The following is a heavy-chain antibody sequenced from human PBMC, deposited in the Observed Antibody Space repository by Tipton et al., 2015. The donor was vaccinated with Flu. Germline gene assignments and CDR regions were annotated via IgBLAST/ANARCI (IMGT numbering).Heavy chain of an antibody. CDR2: VHQAGTT. CDR3: ARDPSLGMPDYFDY. V-gene: IGHV4-38-2*02. CDR1: GDSIGSDYF. D-gene: IGHD2-2*01. J-gene: IGHJ4*02. Sequence: TLSLTCSVSGDSIGSDYFWGWIRQPPGKGLEWIGNVHQAGTTYYNPSLRSRVTISLDRPKKQFSLQLRSVTAADTAVYYCARDPSLGMPDYFDYWGQGTLVTASS.